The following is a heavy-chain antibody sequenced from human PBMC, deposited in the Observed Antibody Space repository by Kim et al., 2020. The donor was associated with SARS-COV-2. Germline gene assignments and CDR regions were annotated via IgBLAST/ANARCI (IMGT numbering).Heavy chain of an antibody. CDR3: SWGCSTSWYRAFDV. J-gene: IGHJ3*01. D-gene: IGHD6-13*01. Sequence: SETLSLTCSVSGASIGSYCTYYWTWIRRSPGKGLEWMGNVYYSGTTKYNPSLKSRIIISMDTPKNQISMKLNSAAAADTDLSYWSWGCSTSWYRAFDVWG. V-gene: IGHV4-59*01. CDR2: VYYSGTT. CDR1: GASIGSYCTYY.